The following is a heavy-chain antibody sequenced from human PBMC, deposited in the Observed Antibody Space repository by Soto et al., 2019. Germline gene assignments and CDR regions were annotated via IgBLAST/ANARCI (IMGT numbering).Heavy chain of an antibody. Sequence: GGSLRLSCAASGFTFSSYWMSWVRQAPGKGLEWVANIKQDGSEKYYVDSVKGRFTISRDNAKNSLYLQMNSLRAEDTAVYYCARVRTFVPLWFGELSRHDAFDIWGQGTMVIVSS. CDR1: GFTFSSYW. CDR3: ARVRTFVPLWFGELSRHDAFDI. V-gene: IGHV3-7*01. D-gene: IGHD3-10*01. CDR2: IKQDGSEK. J-gene: IGHJ3*02.